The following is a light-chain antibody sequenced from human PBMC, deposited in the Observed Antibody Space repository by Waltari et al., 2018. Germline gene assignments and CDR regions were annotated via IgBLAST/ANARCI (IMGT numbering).Light chain of an antibody. V-gene: IGLV2-14*01. CDR1: SSEVGGYNY. Sequence: QSALTQPASVSGSPGQSITISCTGTSSEVGGYNYVSWYQQQPGKVPILLIFDVSNRPSGVSNRFSGSTSGNTASLTISGLQAEDESDYYCCSFTSRSTWVFGGGTKLTVL. J-gene: IGLJ3*02. CDR2: DVS. CDR3: CSFTSRSTWV.